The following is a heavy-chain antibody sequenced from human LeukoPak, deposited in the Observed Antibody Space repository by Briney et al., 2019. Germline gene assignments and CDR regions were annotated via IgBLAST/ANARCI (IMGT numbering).Heavy chain of an antibody. Sequence: SETLSLTCTVSGASVSSGSYYWSWIRQPPGKGLEWIGYIYYSGSTNYNPSLKSRVTISVDTSKNQFSLELSSVTAADTAVYYCARDRSSSWYLTFDYWGQGTLVTVSS. CDR1: GASVSSGSYY. J-gene: IGHJ4*02. V-gene: IGHV4-61*01. CDR2: IYYSGST. CDR3: ARDRSSSWYLTFDY. D-gene: IGHD6-13*01.